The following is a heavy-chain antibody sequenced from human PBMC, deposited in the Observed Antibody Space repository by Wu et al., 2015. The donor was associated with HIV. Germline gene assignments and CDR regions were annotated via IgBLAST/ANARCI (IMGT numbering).Heavy chain of an antibody. CDR2: IIPALGTV. CDR1: GGTFSTYA. V-gene: IGHV1-69*01. Sequence: VQLLQSGAEVKKPGASVMVSCTASGGTFSTYAMNWLRLAPGQGFEWLGRIIPALGTVKYAQNFQGRVAITTDGTDESTTTAYMELSGLRSQDTAVYFCARDLLWGEDFWGQGTLLTVSS. D-gene: IGHD2-21*01. CDR3: ARDLLWGEDF. J-gene: IGHJ4*02.